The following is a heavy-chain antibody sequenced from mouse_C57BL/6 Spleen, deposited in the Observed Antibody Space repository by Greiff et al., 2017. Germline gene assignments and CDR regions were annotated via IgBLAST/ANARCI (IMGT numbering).Heavy chain of an antibody. CDR2: IHPNSGST. J-gene: IGHJ4*01. CDR1: GYTFISYW. CDR3: AREEADYYAMDY. V-gene: IGHV1-64*01. Sequence: VQLQQPGAELVKPGASVKLSCKASGYTFISYWMHWVKQRPGQGLEWIGMIHPNSGSTNYNEKFKSKATLTVDKSSSTAYMQLSSLTSEDSAVYYCAREEADYYAMDYWGQGTSVTVSS.